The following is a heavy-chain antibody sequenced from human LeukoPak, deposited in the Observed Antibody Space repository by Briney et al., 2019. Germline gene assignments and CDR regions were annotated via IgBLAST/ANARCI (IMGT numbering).Heavy chain of an antibody. CDR3: ARVPTSSGWYPLDYYYYYMDV. D-gene: IGHD6-19*01. CDR2: MNPNSGNT. Sequence: ASVKLSCTASGYTFTSYDINWVRQATGQGLEWMGWMNPNSGNTGYAQKFQGRVTITRNTSISTAYMELSSLRSEDTAVYYCARVPTSSGWYPLDYYYYYMDVWGKGTTVTVSS. CDR1: GYTFTSYD. V-gene: IGHV1-8*03. J-gene: IGHJ6*03.